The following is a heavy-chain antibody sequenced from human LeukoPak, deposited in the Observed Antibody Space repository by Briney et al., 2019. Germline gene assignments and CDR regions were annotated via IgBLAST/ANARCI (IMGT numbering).Heavy chain of an antibody. Sequence: SETLSLTCAVYGGSFSGYYWSWIRQPPGKGLEWIGEINHSGSTNYNPSLKSRVTISVDTSKNQFSLKLSSVTAADTAVYYCAGRYCTNGVCRSLYYFDYWGQGTLVTVSS. CDR2: INHSGST. CDR1: GGSFSGYY. V-gene: IGHV4-34*01. J-gene: IGHJ4*02. D-gene: IGHD2-8*01. CDR3: AGRYCTNGVCRSLYYFDY.